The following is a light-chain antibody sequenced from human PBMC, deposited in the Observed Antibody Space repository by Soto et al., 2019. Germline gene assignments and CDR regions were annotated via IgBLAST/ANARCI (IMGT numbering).Light chain of an antibody. CDR2: RNN. CDR1: SSNIGSNY. CDR3: AAWDDSLSGYV. Sequence: QSVLTQPPSATGIPGRMGTITYSGSSSNIGSNYVYWYQQLPGTAPKLLIYRNNQRPSGVPDRFSGSKSGTSASLAISGLRSEDEADYYCAAWDDSLSGYVFGTGTKVTVL. J-gene: IGLJ1*01. V-gene: IGLV1-47*01.